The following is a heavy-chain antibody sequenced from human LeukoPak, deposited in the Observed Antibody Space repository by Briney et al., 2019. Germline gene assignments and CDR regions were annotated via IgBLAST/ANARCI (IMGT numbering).Heavy chain of an antibody. D-gene: IGHD3-10*01. Sequence: GRSLRLSCAPSGVTLSSYEFSWVRQPPGKGLEWVTYISRLVTTTYYADSVKGRFTISSDNPHNSSFMQMNSLTAHDPALFYFARDSKTTGGFGGAFDIWGQGTTVTVSS. CDR2: ISRLVTTT. CDR3: ARDSKTTGGFGGAFDI. J-gene: IGHJ3*02. V-gene: IGHV3-48*03. CDR1: GVTLSSYE.